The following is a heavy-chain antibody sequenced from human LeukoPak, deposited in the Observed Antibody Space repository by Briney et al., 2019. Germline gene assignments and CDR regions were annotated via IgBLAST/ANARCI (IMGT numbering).Heavy chain of an antibody. J-gene: IGHJ3*02. D-gene: IGHD6-19*01. CDR3: ARDKSVGSSGLDAFDI. CDR1: GFTFSNAW. V-gene: IGHV3-20*04. CDR2: INRNGGST. Sequence: GGSLRLSCAASGFTFSNAWMSWVRQAPGKGLEWVSGINRNGGSTGYADSVKGRFTISRDNAKNSLYLQMNSLRAEDTALYYCARDKSVGSSGLDAFDIWGQGTMVTVSS.